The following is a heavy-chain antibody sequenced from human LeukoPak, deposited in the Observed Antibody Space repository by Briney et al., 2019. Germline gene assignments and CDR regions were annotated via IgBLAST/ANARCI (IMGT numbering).Heavy chain of an antibody. V-gene: IGHV4-4*07. Sequence: PSETLSLTCTVSGGSISSYSWSWTRQPAGKGLEWIGRIYTSGSTNYNPSLKSRVTISVDKSKNQFSLKLSSVTAADTAVYYCAREGIAASRYFQQWGQGTLVTVSS. CDR1: GGSISSYS. J-gene: IGHJ1*01. D-gene: IGHD6-25*01. CDR2: IYTSGST. CDR3: AREGIAASRYFQQ.